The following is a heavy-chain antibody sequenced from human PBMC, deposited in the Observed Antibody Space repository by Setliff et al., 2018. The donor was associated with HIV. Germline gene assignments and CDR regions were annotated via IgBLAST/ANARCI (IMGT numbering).Heavy chain of an antibody. Sequence: GGSLRLSCAASGFRFSTYWMTWVRQAPGKGLEWVANIKQDGSEKYYVDSVKGRFTPSRDNAKNSLYLQMNSLRAEDTAVYYCARVFWYGLPQIYYYMDVWGKGTTVTVSS. J-gene: IGHJ6*03. CDR1: GFRFSTYW. CDR3: ARVFWYGLPQIYYYMDV. V-gene: IGHV3-7*01. D-gene: IGHD2-8*02. CDR2: IKQDGSEK.